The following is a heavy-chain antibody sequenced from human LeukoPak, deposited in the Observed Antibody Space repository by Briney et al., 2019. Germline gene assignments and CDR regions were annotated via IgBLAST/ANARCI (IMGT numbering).Heavy chain of an antibody. D-gene: IGHD2-2*01. Sequence: SETLSLTCAVSGGSISSGGYSWSWIRQPPWKGLEWIGYIYHSGSTYYNPSLKSRVTISVDRSKNQFSLKLSSVTAADTAVYYCARSVVPAADDAFDIWGQGTMVTVSS. J-gene: IGHJ3*02. CDR3: ARSVVPAADDAFDI. CDR2: IYHSGST. CDR1: GGSISSGGYS. V-gene: IGHV4-30-2*01.